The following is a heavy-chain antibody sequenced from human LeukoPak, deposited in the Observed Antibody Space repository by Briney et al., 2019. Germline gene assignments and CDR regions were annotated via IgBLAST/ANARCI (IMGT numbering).Heavy chain of an antibody. Sequence: PGGSLRLSCAASGFTFSDYYMSWIRQAPGKGLEWVSYISSSGSTIYYADSVKGRFTISRDNAKNSLSLQMDSLRVEDTAVYYGAKISPWGGAHYFYYGLDVWGQGTTVIVSS. V-gene: IGHV3-11*01. D-gene: IGHD7-27*01. J-gene: IGHJ6*02. CDR3: AKISPWGGAHYFYYGLDV. CDR2: ISSSGSTI. CDR1: GFTFSDYY.